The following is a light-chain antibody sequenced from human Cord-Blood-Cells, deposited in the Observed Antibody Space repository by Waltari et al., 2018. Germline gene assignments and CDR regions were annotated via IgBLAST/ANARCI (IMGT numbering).Light chain of an antibody. Sequence: GSPGQSVTISCTGTSSDVGGYNYVSWYQQHPGKAPKLMIYDVSKRPSGVPDRFSGSKSGNTASLTISGLQAEDEADYYCCSYAGSYTLVFGGGTKLTVL. CDR2: DVS. CDR1: SSDVGGYNY. V-gene: IGLV2-11*01. CDR3: CSYAGSYTLV. J-gene: IGLJ3*02.